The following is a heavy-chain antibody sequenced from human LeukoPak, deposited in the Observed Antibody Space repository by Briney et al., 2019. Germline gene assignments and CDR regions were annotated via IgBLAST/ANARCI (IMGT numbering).Heavy chain of an antibody. CDR1: QD. Sequence: ASVKVSCKTCQDMHWVRQAPGQSLEWMGCINPGNGDTKYSQEFQGRVTITRDTSATTAYVELSSLRSDDMAVYYCTLYNYWGQGTLVTVSS. D-gene: IGHD2-2*02. CDR2: INPGNGDT. CDR3: TLYNY. V-gene: IGHV1-3*03. J-gene: IGHJ4*02.